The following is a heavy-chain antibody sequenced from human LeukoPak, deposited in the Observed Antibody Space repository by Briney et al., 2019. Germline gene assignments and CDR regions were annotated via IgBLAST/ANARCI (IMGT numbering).Heavy chain of an antibody. D-gene: IGHD1-14*01. Sequence: ASVKVSCKTSGYTFTGYYMHWVRQAPGQGLEWMAWINPNTGGTNYAQNFQGRITMTRDTSISTAYMELGSLRSDDTALYYCAREDYFTGGPRWFDPWGQGTLVTVSS. V-gene: IGHV1-2*02. J-gene: IGHJ5*02. CDR3: AREDYFTGGPRWFDP. CDR1: GYTFTGYY. CDR2: INPNTGGT.